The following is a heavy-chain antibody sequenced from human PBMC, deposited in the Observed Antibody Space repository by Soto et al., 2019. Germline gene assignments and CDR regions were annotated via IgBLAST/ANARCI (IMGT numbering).Heavy chain of an antibody. D-gene: IGHD3-10*01. V-gene: IGHV1-18*01. CDR1: GDTFTNFG. CDR3: ARVLRGVVNWFDP. J-gene: IGHJ5*02. Sequence: QVHLVQSGPEVKKPGASVTVSCKASGDTFTNFGLSWVRQAPGQGLEWMGWIATYNTNRNYAQKFQGRLTMTPDTSTSTAYMELKSLGYDDTAVYYCARVLRGVVNWFDPWGQGTLVTVSS. CDR2: IATYNTNR.